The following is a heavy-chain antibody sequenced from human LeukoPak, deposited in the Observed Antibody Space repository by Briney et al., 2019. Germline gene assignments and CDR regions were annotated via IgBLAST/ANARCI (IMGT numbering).Heavy chain of an antibody. V-gene: IGHV3-30*02. CDR2: IRYDGSNK. CDR1: GFTFSSYG. J-gene: IGHJ4*02. Sequence: GGSLRLSCAASGFTFSSYGMHWVRQAPGKGLEWVAFIRYDGSNKYYADSVKGRFTISRDNSKNTLYLQMNSLRAEDTAVYYCAREGNSGTYLAPGYLDYWGQGTLVTVSS. D-gene: IGHD1-26*01. CDR3: AREGNSGTYLAPGYLDY.